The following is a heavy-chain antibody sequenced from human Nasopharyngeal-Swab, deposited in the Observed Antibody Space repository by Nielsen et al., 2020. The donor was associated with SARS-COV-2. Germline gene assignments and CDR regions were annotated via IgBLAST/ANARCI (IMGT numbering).Heavy chain of an antibody. Sequence: ASVKVSCKASGYTFTSYGISWVRQAPGQGLEWIGWISAYNGNTNYAQKLQGRVTMTTDTSTSTAYMELRSLRSDDTAVYYCARADSSGYPNYYYYYYMDVWGKGTTVTVSS. J-gene: IGHJ6*03. CDR3: ARADSSGYPNYYYYYYMDV. CDR2: ISAYNGNT. D-gene: IGHD3-22*01. CDR1: GYTFTSYG. V-gene: IGHV1-18*04.